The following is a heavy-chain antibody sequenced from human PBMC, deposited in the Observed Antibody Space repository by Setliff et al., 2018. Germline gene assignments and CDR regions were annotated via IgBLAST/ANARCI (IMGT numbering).Heavy chain of an antibody. J-gene: IGHJ3*02. V-gene: IGHV4-34*01. Sequence: PSETLSLTCNVYGGPFDTYYWSWIRQPPGKGLEWFGEINQSGSGDYNPSFKGRVTISVDTSKKQFSLTLTSVTAADTALYYCRQAVVGRDVFDIWGQGTVVTVSS. CDR2: INQSGSG. CDR3: RQAVVGRDVFDI. CDR1: GGPFDTYY. D-gene: IGHD1-1*01.